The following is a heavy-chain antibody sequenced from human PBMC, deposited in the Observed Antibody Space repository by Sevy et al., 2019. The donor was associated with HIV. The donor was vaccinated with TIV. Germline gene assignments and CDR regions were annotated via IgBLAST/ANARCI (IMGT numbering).Heavy chain of an antibody. CDR2: ISYDGSNK. CDR3: ARDVTTAIFGVLRDYGMDV. Sequence: GGSLRLSCAASGFTFSSYGMHWVRQAPGKGLEWVAVISYDGSNKYYADSAKGRFTISRDNSKNTLYLQMNSLRAEDTAVYYCARDVTTAIFGVLRDYGMDVWGQGTTVTVSS. CDR1: GFTFSSYG. D-gene: IGHD3-3*01. V-gene: IGHV3-30*03. J-gene: IGHJ6*02.